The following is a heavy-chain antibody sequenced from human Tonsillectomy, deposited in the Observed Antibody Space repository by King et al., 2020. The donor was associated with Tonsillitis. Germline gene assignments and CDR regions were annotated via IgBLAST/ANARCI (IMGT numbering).Heavy chain of an antibody. Sequence: VQLVESGGGLVQPGGSLRLSCAASGFTFRSYAMSWVRRAPGKGLEWVSVIYTGGSSTYYADSVKGRLTISRDNSKNTLYLQMNSLRAEDTAVYYCAKGYCSNTSCADAFDIWGQGTMVTVSS. J-gene: IGHJ3*02. V-gene: IGHV3-23*03. CDR1: GFTFRSYA. CDR3: AKGYCSNTSCADAFDI. CDR2: IYTGGSST. D-gene: IGHD2-2*01.